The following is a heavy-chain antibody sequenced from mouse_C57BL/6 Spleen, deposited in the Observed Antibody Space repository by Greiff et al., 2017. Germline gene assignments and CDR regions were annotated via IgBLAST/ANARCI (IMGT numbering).Heavy chain of an antibody. CDR3: ARAPYDYDPAWCAY. Sequence: EVQLQQSGPELVKPGASVKISCKASGYTFTDYYMNWVKQSHGKSLEWIGDINPNNGGTSYNQKFKGKATLTVDKSSSTAYMELRSLTSEDSAVYYCARAPYDYDPAWCAYWGQGTLVTVSA. CDR2: INPNNGGT. V-gene: IGHV1-26*01. CDR1: GYTFTDYY. D-gene: IGHD2-4*01. J-gene: IGHJ3*01.